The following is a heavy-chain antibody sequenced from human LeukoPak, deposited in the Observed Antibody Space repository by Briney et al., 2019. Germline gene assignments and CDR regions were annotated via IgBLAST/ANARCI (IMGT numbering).Heavy chain of an antibody. CDR1: GGSFSGYY. J-gene: IGHJ4*02. Sequence: SETLSLTCAVYGGSFSGYYWSWIRQPPGKGLEWIGEINHSGSTNYNPSLKSRVTISVDTSKNQFSLKLSSVTAADTAVYYCARGFSGSGSYSFDYWGQGTLVTVSS. CDR2: INHSGST. CDR3: ARGFSGSGSYSFDY. D-gene: IGHD3-10*01. V-gene: IGHV4-34*01.